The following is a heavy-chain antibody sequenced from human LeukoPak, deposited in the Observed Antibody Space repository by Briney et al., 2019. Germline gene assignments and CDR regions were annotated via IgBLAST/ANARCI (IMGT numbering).Heavy chain of an antibody. D-gene: IGHD2-2*01. CDR2: INPNSGGT. V-gene: IGHV1-2*04. CDR1: GYTFTGHY. J-gene: IGHJ4*02. Sequence: GASVKVSCKASGYTFTGHYMHWVRQAPGQGLEWMGWINPNSGGTNYAQKFQGWVTMTRDTSISTAYMELSGLRSDDTAVYYCARDLCLWSSTSCNPGDYWGQGTLVTVSS. CDR3: ARDLCLWSSTSCNPGDY.